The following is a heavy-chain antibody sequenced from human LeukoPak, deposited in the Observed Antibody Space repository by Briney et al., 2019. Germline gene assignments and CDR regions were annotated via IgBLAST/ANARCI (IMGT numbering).Heavy chain of an antibody. CDR1: GFTFTNNF. CDR3: ARAMVRGVIPY. V-gene: IGHV3-7*01. D-gene: IGHD3-10*01. Sequence: GGSLRLSCAASGFTFTNNFMSWVRQVPGKGLEWVANIKQDGSETTYADSVRGRFTISRDNSRNIMNLQTDSLRPEDTALYYCARAMVRGVIPYWGQGTLVTVSS. J-gene: IGHJ4*02. CDR2: IKQDGSET.